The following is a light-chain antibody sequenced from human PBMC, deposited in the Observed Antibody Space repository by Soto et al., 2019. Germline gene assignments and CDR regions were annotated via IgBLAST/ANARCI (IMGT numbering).Light chain of an antibody. CDR2: ANS. CDR1: SSNIGARYD. Sequence: QSVLTQLPSVSGAPGQRVTISCTGSSSNIGARYDVHWYQQLPGTDPKLLIYANSNRPSGVPERFSGSKSGTSASLAITGLQAEDEADYYCQSYDSSLNVVIFGGGTKVTVL. J-gene: IGLJ2*01. CDR3: QSYDSSLNVVI. V-gene: IGLV1-40*01.